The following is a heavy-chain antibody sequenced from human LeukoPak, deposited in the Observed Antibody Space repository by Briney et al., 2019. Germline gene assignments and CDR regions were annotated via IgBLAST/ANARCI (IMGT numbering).Heavy chain of an antibody. CDR2: ISGSGGST. Sequence: GGSLRLSCAASGITLSSYWMHWVRQAPGKGLVWVSAISGSGGSTFYADSVKGRFTISRDNSKSTLYLQMNSLRAEDTALYYCAREVSEGFDFWGQGTLVTVSS. D-gene: IGHD3-22*01. V-gene: IGHV3-23*01. CDR1: GITLSSYW. J-gene: IGHJ4*02. CDR3: AREVSEGFDF.